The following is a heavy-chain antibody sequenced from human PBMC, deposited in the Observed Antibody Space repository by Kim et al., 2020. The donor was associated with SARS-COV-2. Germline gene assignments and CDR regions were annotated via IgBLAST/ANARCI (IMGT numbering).Heavy chain of an antibody. J-gene: IGHJ1*01. D-gene: IGHD2-15*01. CDR3: ARIYCSGGSCYSFEYFQH. CDR1: GYTFTSYG. Sequence: SCKASGYTFTSYGISWVRQAPGQGLEWMGWISAYNGNTNYAQKLQGRVTMTTDTSTSTAYMELRSLRSDDTAVYYCARIYCSGGSCYSFEYFQHWGQGTLVTVSS. V-gene: IGHV1-18*04. CDR2: ISAYNGNT.